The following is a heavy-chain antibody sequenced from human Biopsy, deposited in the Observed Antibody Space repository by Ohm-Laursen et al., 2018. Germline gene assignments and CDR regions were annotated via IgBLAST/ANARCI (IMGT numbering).Heavy chain of an antibody. D-gene: IGHD1-1*01. CDR3: AKRGVERGRPLAY. J-gene: IGHJ4*02. Sequence: SVKVSCKASGGTFSSFGISWVRQAPGQGLEWMGEINSMFGTTNYAQTFQGRVTITADESTSTAYMEVSGLRSEDTAVYYCAKRGVERGRPLAYWGQGTLATVSS. CDR2: INSMFGTT. V-gene: IGHV1-69*13. CDR1: GGTFSSFG.